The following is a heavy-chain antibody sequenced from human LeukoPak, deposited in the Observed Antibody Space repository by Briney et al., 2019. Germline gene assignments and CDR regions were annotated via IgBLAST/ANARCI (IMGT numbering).Heavy chain of an antibody. D-gene: IGHD3-22*01. CDR2: IRYDGSYT. CDR1: GFTFSSFG. CDR3: AKDTYSGSSGYYVFDY. V-gene: IGHV3-30*02. J-gene: IGHJ4*02. Sequence: GGSLRLSCAASGFTFSSFGMHWVRQAPGKGLGWVGFIRYDGSYTYYADSVKGRFTISRDISTNTLYLQMNSLRAEDTAVYYCAKDTYSGSSGYYVFDYWGQGTLVTVSS.